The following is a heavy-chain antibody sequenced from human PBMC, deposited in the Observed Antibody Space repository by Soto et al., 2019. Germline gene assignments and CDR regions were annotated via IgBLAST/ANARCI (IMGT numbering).Heavy chain of an antibody. J-gene: IGHJ4*02. CDR2: ISSGSITK. D-gene: IGHD3-10*01. CDR1: GFTFSRSG. V-gene: IGHV3-48*01. CDR3: AGEDDFAFGY. Sequence: EVQLVESGGGLVQPGESLRLSCAASGFTFSRSGMNWVRQAPGKGLEWVSYISSGSITKYYGDSVKGRFTISRDNAKNSLYLQMDSLRGEDTAVYYCAGEDDFAFGYWGQGTLVTVSS.